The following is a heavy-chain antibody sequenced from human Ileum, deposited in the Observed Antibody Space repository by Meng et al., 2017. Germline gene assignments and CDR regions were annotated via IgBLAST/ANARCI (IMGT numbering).Heavy chain of an antibody. CDR2: IHAGSGDT. CDR1: GFTFSNYA. J-gene: IGHJ4*01. V-gene: IGHV1-3*01. Sequence: QVQFVQSGAEVKKPGASVRISCKASGFTFSNYAIYWVRQAPGQSLGWLGWIHAGSGDTKFSQTFQGRLTFDRDTSADTVYMELSSLTSGDRAVYYCGRGRASFSFDFLGQGTLVTVSS. D-gene: IGHD2/OR15-2a*01. CDR3: GRGRASFSFDF.